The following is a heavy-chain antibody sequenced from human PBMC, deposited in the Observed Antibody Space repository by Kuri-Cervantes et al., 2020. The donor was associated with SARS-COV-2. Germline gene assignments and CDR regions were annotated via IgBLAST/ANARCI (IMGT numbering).Heavy chain of an antibody. CDR1: GFTFSSYA. Sequence: GESLKISCAASGFTFSSYAMSWVRQAPGKGLEWVSAISGSGGSTYYADSVKGRFTISRDNAKNSLYLQMNSLRAEDTAVYYCARGNYVMYSRWPTAPSDYWGRGTLVTVSS. CDR2: ISGSGGST. D-gene: IGHD3-16*01. J-gene: IGHJ4*02. V-gene: IGHV3-23*01. CDR3: ARGNYVMYSRWPTAPSDY.